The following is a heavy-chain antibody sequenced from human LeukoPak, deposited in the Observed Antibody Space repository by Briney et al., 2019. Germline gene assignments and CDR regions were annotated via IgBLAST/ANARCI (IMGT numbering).Heavy chain of an antibody. CDR1: GYTFTGYY. V-gene: IGHV1-2*02. CDR3: ARGPRYCSSTSCYGRYYYYYYMDV. D-gene: IGHD2-2*01. CDR2: INPNSGGT. J-gene: IGHJ6*03. Sequence: ASVKVSCKASGYTFTGYYMHWVRQAPGQGLERMGWINPNSGGTNYAQKFQGRVTMTRDTSISTAYMELSRLRSDDTAVYYCARGPRYCSSTSCYGRYYYYYYMDVWGKGTTVTVSS.